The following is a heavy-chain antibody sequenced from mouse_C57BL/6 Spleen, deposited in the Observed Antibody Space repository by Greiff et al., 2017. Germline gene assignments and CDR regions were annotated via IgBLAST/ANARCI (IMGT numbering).Heavy chain of an antibody. D-gene: IGHD2-4*01. CDR3: ARGDYDKAMDY. Sequence: ESGPGMVKPSQSLSLTCTVTGYSITSGYDWHWIRHFPGNKLEWMGYISYSGSTNYNPYLKSRISITHDTSKNHFFLKLNSVTTEDTATYYCARGDYDKAMDYWGQGTSVTVSS. CDR1: GYSITSGYD. J-gene: IGHJ4*01. V-gene: IGHV3-1*01. CDR2: ISYSGST.